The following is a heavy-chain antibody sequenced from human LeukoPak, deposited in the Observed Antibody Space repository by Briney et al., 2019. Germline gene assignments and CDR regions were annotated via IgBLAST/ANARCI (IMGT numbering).Heavy chain of an antibody. CDR2: INPNSGGT. J-gene: IGHJ5*02. CDR1: GYTFTGYY. Sequence: ASVKVSCKASGYTFTGYYMHWVRQAPGQGLEWMGWINPNSGGTNYAQKFQGRVTMTRDTSISTAYMERSRLRSDDTAVYYCAKGRLWFGELWGNWFDPWGQGTLVTVSS. V-gene: IGHV1-2*02. CDR3: AKGRLWFGELWGNWFDP. D-gene: IGHD3-10*01.